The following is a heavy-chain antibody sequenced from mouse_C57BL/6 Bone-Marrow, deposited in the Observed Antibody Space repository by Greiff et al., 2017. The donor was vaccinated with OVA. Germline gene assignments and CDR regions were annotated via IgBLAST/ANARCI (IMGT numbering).Heavy chain of an antibody. J-gene: IGHJ4*01. Sequence: VKVEESGPGLVAPSQSLSITCTVSGFSLTSYGVDWVRQPPGKGLEWLGVIWGGGSTNYNSALMSRLSISKDNSKSQVFLKMNSLQTDDTAMYYCAKRTGTEGGYARDYWGQGTSVTVSS. D-gene: IGHD4-1*01. CDR2: IWGGGST. CDR3: AKRTGTEGGYARDY. CDR1: GFSLTSYG. V-gene: IGHV2-9*01.